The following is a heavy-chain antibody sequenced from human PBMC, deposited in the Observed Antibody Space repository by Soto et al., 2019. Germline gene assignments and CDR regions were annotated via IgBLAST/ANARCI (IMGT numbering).Heavy chain of an antibody. CDR1: GFTFSSYG. J-gene: IGHJ1*01. CDR3: AKDGLYCGSDCYSGYFQH. CDR2: ISYDGSNK. D-gene: IGHD2-21*02. V-gene: IGHV3-30*18. Sequence: GGSLRLSCAASGFTFSSYGMHWVRQAPGKGLEGVAVISYDGSNKYYADSVKGRFTISRDNSKNTLYLQMNSLRAEDTAVYYCAKDGLYCGSDCYSGYFQHWGQGTLVTVSS.